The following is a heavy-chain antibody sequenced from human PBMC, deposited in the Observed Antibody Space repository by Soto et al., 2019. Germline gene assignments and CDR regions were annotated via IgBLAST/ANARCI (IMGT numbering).Heavy chain of an antibody. Sequence: KTSETLSLTCTVSGGSVSSGSYYWSWIRQPPGKGLEWIGYIYYSGSTNYNPSLKSRVTISVDTSKNQFSLKLSSVTAADTAVYYCARDDRYWSGGSCYLWGQGTLVTVSS. CDR1: GGSVSSGSYY. V-gene: IGHV4-61*01. CDR3: ARDDRYWSGGSCYL. J-gene: IGHJ5*02. D-gene: IGHD2-15*01. CDR2: IYYSGST.